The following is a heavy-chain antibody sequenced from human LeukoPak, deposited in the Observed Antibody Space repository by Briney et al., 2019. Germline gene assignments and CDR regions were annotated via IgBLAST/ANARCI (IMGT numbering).Heavy chain of an antibody. D-gene: IGHD6-25*01. Sequence: AGGSLRLSCAVSGFTLCSHSMNWGRQAPREGLGWVSSISSSSSYIYYADSVKGRFTNSRDNAKNTLYLQMNSLRAEDTAVFYCERAGSGSDGAFDIWGQGTMVTVSS. CDR1: GFTLCSHS. CDR2: ISSSSSYI. V-gene: IGHV3-21*01. CDR3: ERAGSGSDGAFDI. J-gene: IGHJ3*02.